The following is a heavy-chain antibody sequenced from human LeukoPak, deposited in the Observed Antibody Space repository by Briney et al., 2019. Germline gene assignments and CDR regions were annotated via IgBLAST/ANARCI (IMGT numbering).Heavy chain of an antibody. Sequence: SVTLSLTCTVSGGSISSSSYDWRCIRQPPGKGLEWIGSIDYSGSTYYNPSLKSGVTISVDTSKNQFSLKLSSVTAADTAVYYCARIILTGYYETAYYFDYWGQGTLVTVSS. CDR2: IDYSGST. D-gene: IGHD3-9*01. V-gene: IGHV4-39*07. CDR1: GGSISSSSYD. J-gene: IGHJ4*02. CDR3: ARIILTGYYETAYYFDY.